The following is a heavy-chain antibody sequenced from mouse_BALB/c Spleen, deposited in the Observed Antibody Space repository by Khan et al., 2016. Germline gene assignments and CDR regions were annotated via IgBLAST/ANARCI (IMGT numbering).Heavy chain of an antibody. CDR1: GFSLANYG. J-gene: IGHJ3*01. D-gene: IGHD1-2*01. V-gene: IGHV2-9*02. CDR2: IWAGGST. Sequence: QVQLKESGPGLVAPSQSLSITCTVSGFSLANYGVHWVRQPPGKGLEWLGVIWAGGSTNYNSALMSRLSISKDNSKSPVFLKMNSLQTDDTAMYYCASPLLRLAGWFAYWGQGTLVTVS. CDR3: ASPLLRLAGWFAY.